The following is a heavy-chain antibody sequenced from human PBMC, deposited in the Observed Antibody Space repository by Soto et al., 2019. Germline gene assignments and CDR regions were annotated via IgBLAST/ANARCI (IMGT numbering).Heavy chain of an antibody. CDR1: GLDFSSEV. CDR2: ISGSGRTI. D-gene: IGHD1-7*01. CDR3: AKVGTSYYYGMDV. Sequence: SLRLSCAASGLDFSSEVMCCVRQAPVKGLEWVSSISGSGRTIYHADSMRGRFAISRDNSKNSLYPQLNNLRVDDTAVYYCAKVGTSYYYGMDVWGQGTPVTVSS. V-gene: IGHV3-23*01. J-gene: IGHJ6*02.